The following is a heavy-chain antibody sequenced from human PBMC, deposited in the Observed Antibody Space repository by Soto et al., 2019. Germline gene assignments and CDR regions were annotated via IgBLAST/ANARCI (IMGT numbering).Heavy chain of an antibody. D-gene: IGHD6-19*01. CDR1: GFTFSGSA. CDR2: ISYDGSNK. CDR3: AKDAEQWLVQWFDY. V-gene: IGHV3-30*04. J-gene: IGHJ4*02. Sequence: VQLVESGGGLVQPGESVKLSCAASGFTFSGSAIHWVRQAPGNGLEWVAVISYDGSNKYYADSVKGRFTISRDNSKNTLYLQMNSLRAEDTAVYYCAKDAEQWLVQWFDYWGQGTLVTVSS.